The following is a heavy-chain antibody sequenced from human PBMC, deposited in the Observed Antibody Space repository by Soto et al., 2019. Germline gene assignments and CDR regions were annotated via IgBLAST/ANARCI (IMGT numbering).Heavy chain of an antibody. CDR1: GFSLSTTGVG. D-gene: IGHD7-27*01. CDR3: APSPCLDWGNFDS. CDR2: IYWDDDK. J-gene: IGHJ4*02. Sequence: QITLKESGPPLVKPTQTLTLTCTFSGFSLSTTGVGVGWIRQPPGKALECLALIYWDDDKRYSLSLRSRLTIAKDTSKNRVVLTMTNMAPVDTAPYYCAPSPCLDWGNFDSWGQGTLVTVSS. V-gene: IGHV2-5*02.